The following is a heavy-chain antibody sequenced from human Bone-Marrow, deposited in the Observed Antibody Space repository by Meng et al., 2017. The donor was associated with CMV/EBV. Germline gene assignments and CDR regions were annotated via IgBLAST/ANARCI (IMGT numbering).Heavy chain of an antibody. CDR3: ASGGNPAGYYYGMDV. J-gene: IGHJ6*02. D-gene: IGHD4-23*01. CDR2: INPNSGGT. CDR1: GYTLSGYY. Sequence: ASVKVSCKASGYTLSGYYMDWVRQAPGQGLEWMGWINPNSGGTNYAQKFQGRVTMTRDTSISTAYMELSRLRSDDTAVYYCASGGNPAGYYYGMDVWGQGTTVTVSS. V-gene: IGHV1-2*02.